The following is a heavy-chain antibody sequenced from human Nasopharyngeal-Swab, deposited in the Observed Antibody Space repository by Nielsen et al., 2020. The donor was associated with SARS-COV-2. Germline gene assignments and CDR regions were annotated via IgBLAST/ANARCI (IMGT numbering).Heavy chain of an antibody. Sequence: ASVKVSCKASGYTFTTYAMNWVRRAPGQGLEWMGWINTNTGNPTYAQGFTGRFVFSLDTSVSTAYLQISSLKAEDTAVYYCARDLRTDAFDIWGEGTMVTVSS. CDR3: ARDLRTDAFDI. J-gene: IGHJ3*02. V-gene: IGHV7-4-1*02. CDR2: INTNTGNP. D-gene: IGHD4-17*01. CDR1: GYTFTTYA.